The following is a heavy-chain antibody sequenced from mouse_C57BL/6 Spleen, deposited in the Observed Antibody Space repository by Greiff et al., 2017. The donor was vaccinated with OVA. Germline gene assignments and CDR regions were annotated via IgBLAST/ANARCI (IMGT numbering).Heavy chain of an antibody. CDR3: TLYLYGSSPAWFAY. Sequence: VQLQQSGTVLARPGASVKMSCKTSGYTFTSYWMHWVKQRPGQGLEWIGDIYPGNSDTSYNQKFKGKAKLTAVTSASTAYMELSSLTNEDSAVYYWTLYLYGSSPAWFAYWGQGTLVTVSA. D-gene: IGHD1-1*01. CDR1: GYTFTSYW. CDR2: IYPGNSDT. V-gene: IGHV1-5*01. J-gene: IGHJ3*01.